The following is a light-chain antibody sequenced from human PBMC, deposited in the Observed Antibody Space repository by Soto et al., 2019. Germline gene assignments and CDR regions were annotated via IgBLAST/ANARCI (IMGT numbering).Light chain of an antibody. CDR1: SSNIGSNY. CDR3: AAWDDSLHGYV. J-gene: IGLJ1*01. CDR2: SNN. Sequence: QSVLTQPPSASGTPGQRVTISCSGSSSNIGSNYVYWYQQLPGTAPKLLIYSNNQRPSGVPDRFSGSKSGTSASLAISGLQSEHEADYYCAAWDDSLHGYVFGAGTKVTVL. V-gene: IGLV1-44*01.